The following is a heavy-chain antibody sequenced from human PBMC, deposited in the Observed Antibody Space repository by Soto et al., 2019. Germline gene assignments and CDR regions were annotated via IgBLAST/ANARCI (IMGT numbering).Heavy chain of an antibody. CDR1: GGTFSSFA. V-gene: IGHV1-69*12. Sequence: QFQLVQSGAEVKKPGSSVKVSCKASGGTFSSFAISWVRQAPGQGLEWMGRIIPNFDTADYAQKFQGRVTITADESTSTVYGELRRLSSEDTAMDYCAREETVVVPSAILRSRIDGDYYYALDVWGQGTTVIVSS. CDR3: AREETVVVPSAILRSRIDGDYYYALDV. J-gene: IGHJ6*02. CDR2: IIPNFDTA. D-gene: IGHD2-2*02.